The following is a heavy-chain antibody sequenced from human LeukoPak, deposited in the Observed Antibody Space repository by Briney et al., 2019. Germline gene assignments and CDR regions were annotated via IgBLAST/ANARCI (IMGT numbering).Heavy chain of an antibody. CDR2: ITRSGGST. Sequence: GGSLRLSCVVSGFTFSSYAMSWVRQAPGKGLEWVSAITRSGGSTYYADSVKGRFTISRDNSKNTLYLQMNTLRAEDTAVYYCAKESTGTYRRSWDYWGQGTLVTVSS. CDR3: AKESTGTYRRSWDY. J-gene: IGHJ4*02. V-gene: IGHV3-23*01. CDR1: GFTFSSYA. D-gene: IGHD1-26*01.